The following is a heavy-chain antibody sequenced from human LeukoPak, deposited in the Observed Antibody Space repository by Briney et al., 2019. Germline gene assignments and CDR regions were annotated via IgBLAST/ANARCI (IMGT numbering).Heavy chain of an antibody. Sequence: ASVKVSCKASGYTFTSYDINWVRQATGQGLEWMGWMNPNSGNTGYAQKFQGRVTMTRNTSISTAYMELSSLRSEDTAVYYCARARRLVGATSYYYYYMDVWGKGTTVTVSS. CDR3: ARARRLVGATSYYYYYMDV. D-gene: IGHD1-26*01. CDR1: GYTFTSYD. V-gene: IGHV1-8*01. CDR2: MNPNSGNT. J-gene: IGHJ6*03.